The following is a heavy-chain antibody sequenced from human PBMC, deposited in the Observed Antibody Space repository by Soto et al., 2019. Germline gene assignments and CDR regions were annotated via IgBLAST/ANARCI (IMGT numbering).Heavy chain of an antibody. J-gene: IGHJ4*02. V-gene: IGHV3-30*18. Sequence: QVQLVESGGGVVQPGRSLRLSCAASGFTFSSYGMHWVRQAPGKGLEWLAVISYDESNKYYADSVKGRFTISRDNSKNTLYLQMNSLRAEDTAVYYCAKDHVGDYVWGSYRLGGFDYWGQGTLVTVSS. CDR3: AKDHVGDYVWGSYRLGGFDY. CDR2: ISYDESNK. CDR1: GFTFSSYG. D-gene: IGHD3-16*02.